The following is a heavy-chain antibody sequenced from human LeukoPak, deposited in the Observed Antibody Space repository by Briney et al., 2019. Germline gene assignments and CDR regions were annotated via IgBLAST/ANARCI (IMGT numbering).Heavy chain of an antibody. Sequence: GGSLRLSCAASGFTFSRYDIHWVRQPTGKGLEWVSGTSTAGDTYYAVSVKGRFIVSRENAKNSLYLQMNSLRAGDTAVYYCARGALGFDYWGQGTLVTVPS. CDR3: ARGALGFDY. V-gene: IGHV3-13*04. CDR1: GFTFSRYD. J-gene: IGHJ4*02. CDR2: TSTAGDT.